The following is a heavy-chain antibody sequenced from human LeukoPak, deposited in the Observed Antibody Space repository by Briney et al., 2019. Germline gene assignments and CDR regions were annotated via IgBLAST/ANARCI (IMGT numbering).Heavy chain of an antibody. CDR2: ISYDGSNK. V-gene: IGHV3-30*03. CDR3: ARDGGYYDSSGYYSGGNWFDP. Sequence: GGSLRLSCAASGFTFSSYGMHWVRQAPGKGLEWVAVISYDGSNKYYADSVKGRFTISRDNSKNTLYLQMNSLRAEDTAVYYCARDGGYYDSSGYYSGGNWFDPWGQGTLVTVSS. CDR1: GFTFSSYG. J-gene: IGHJ5*02. D-gene: IGHD3-22*01.